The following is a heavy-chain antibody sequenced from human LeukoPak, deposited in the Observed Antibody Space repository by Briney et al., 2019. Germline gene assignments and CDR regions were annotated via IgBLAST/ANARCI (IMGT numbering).Heavy chain of an antibody. Sequence: SQTLSLTCVVSGDSVPSKNGAWNWIRQSPSRGLEWLGRTYYRPKWYNDYAESMEGRMTISQETSKNQYSLHLNSVTPDDTAVYYCARDFGTTGWHTFDYWGQGTLVTVSS. V-gene: IGHV6-1*01. J-gene: IGHJ4*02. CDR3: ARDFGTTGWHTFDY. CDR1: GDSVPSKNGA. D-gene: IGHD6-19*01. CDR2: TYYRPKWYN.